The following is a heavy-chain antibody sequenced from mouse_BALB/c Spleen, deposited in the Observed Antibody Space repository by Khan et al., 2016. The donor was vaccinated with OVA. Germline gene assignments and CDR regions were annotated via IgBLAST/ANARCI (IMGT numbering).Heavy chain of an antibody. J-gene: IGHJ3*01. Sequence: EVQLQQSGPGLVKPSQSLSLTCTVTGYSITSDYAWNWIRQFPGNKLEWMGYINYSGGTSYLPSLKRRFSFTPDTSKNPFFLQFNSVTTEDSATYYGVRWFTYWGQGTLVTVS. V-gene: IGHV3-2*02. CDR2: INYSGGT. CDR1: GYSITSDYA. CDR3: VRWFTY.